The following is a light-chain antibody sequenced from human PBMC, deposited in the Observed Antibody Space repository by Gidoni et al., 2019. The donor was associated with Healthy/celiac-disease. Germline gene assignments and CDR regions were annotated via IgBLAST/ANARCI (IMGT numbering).Light chain of an antibody. V-gene: IGLV2-14*01. CDR3: RSYTSSSTLV. J-gene: IGLJ3*02. CDR1: SSDVGGYNY. CDR2: DVS. Sequence: QSALPQPASVSRSPGQSITLSCTGTSSDVGGYNYVSWYQQHPGKAPKLMIYDVSNRPSGVSNRFSGSKSGNTASLTIAGLQAEDEADYYCRSYTSSSTLVFGGGTKLTVL.